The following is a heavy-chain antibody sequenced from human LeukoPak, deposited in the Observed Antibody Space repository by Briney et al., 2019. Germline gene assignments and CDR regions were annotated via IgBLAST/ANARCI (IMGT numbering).Heavy chain of an antibody. J-gene: IGHJ5*02. Sequence: SETLSLTCTVSGGSISSTTYYWGWIRQPPGKGLEWIASMHYSGSTYYNPSLNNRVTRSIDTSKNQFSMKLSSVTAADTAVYYCARKGGGQLVNTRRWFDPWGQGTLVTVSS. D-gene: IGHD6-13*01. V-gene: IGHV4-39*07. CDR2: MHYSGST. CDR3: ARKGGGQLVNTRRWFDP. CDR1: GGSISSTTYY.